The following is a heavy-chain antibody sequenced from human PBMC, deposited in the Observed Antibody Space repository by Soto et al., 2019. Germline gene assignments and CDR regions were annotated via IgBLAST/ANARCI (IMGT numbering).Heavy chain of an antibody. CDR1: GFTFSSFG. V-gene: IGHV3-30*18. CDR3: AKVLYGDYSIAFDY. Sequence: GGSLRLSCAASGFTFSSFGMHWVRQAPGKGLEWVAVISYDGSNKYYADSVKGRFTISRDNSKNTLYLQMNSLRAEDTAVYYCAKVLYGDYSIAFDYWGQGTLVTVSS. J-gene: IGHJ4*02. CDR2: ISYDGSNK. D-gene: IGHD4-17*01.